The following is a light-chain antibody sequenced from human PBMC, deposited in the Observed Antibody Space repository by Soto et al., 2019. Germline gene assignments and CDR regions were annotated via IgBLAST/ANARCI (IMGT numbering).Light chain of an antibody. CDR2: KAS. CDR3: QHYNSYSEA. V-gene: IGKV1-5*03. Sequence: DIQMTQSPSTLSASVGARVIITCRASQSISSWLAWYQQEPGKAPKLLIYKASTLKSGVTSRFSGSGSGTEFTLTISSLQPDDFATYYCQHYNSYSEAVGPGTQVEIK. J-gene: IGKJ1*01. CDR1: QSISSW.